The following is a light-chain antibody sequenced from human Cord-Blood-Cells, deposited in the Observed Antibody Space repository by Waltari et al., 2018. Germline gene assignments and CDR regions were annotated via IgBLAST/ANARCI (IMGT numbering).Light chain of an antibody. CDR1: KLGDKY. V-gene: IGLV3-1*01. Sequence: SYELTQPPSVSVSPGQTASITCPGDKLGDKYACWYQQKPAQSPVLVIYQDSKRPSGIPELFSCSNSGNTATLTISGTQAMDAADYYCQAWDSSTVVFGGGTKLTVL. CDR2: QDS. J-gene: IGLJ2*01. CDR3: QAWDSSTVV.